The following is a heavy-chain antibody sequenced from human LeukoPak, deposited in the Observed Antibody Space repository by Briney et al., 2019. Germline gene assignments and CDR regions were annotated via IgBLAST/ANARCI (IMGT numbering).Heavy chain of an antibody. Sequence: GGSLRLSCAASGFTFSDYYMSWIRQAPGKGLEWVSYISSSGSTIYYADSVKGRFTISRDNAKNSLYLQMNSLRAEDTAVYYCARARYDSSGYYSIFDYWGQGTLVTVSS. D-gene: IGHD3-22*01. V-gene: IGHV3-11*04. J-gene: IGHJ4*02. CDR1: GFTFSDYY. CDR3: ARARYDSSGYYSIFDY. CDR2: ISSSGSTI.